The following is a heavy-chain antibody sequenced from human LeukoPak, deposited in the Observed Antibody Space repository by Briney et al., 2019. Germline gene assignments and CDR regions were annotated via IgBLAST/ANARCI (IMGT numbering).Heavy chain of an antibody. CDR3: ARAGVDTAMGFDY. CDR1: GFTFSSYS. D-gene: IGHD5-18*01. V-gene: IGHV3-21*01. J-gene: IGHJ4*02. CDR2: ISSSSSYI. Sequence: RGGSLRLSCAASGFTFSSYSMNWVRQAPGKGLEWVSSISSSSSYIYYADSVKGRFTISRDNAKNSLYLQMNSLRAEDTAVYYCARAGVDTAMGFDYWGQGTLVTVSS.